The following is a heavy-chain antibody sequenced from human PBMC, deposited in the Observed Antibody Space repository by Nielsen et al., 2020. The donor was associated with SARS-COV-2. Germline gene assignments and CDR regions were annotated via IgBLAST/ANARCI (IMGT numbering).Heavy chain of an antibody. CDR3: ARVHYYDSSGSHRYYYYGMDV. CDR1: GYTFTSYY. CDR2: ISAYNGNT. D-gene: IGHD3-22*01. J-gene: IGHJ6*02. Sequence: ASVKVSCKASGYTFTSYYIHCVRQAPGQGLEWMGWISAYNGNTNYAQKLQGRVTMTTDTSTSTAYMELRSLRSDDTAVYYCARVHYYDSSGSHRYYYYGMDVWGQGTTVTVSS. V-gene: IGHV1-18*04.